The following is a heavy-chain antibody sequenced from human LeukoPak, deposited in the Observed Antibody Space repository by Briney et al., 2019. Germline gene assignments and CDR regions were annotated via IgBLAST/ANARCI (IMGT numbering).Heavy chain of an antibody. CDR2: INADDFRT. J-gene: IGHJ4*02. D-gene: IGHD6-19*01. V-gene: IGHV3-23*01. CDR1: GFTFSTYA. CDR3: SKDATRTRGWYFFVH. Sequence: GGSLRLSCEASGFTFSTYAMSWVRQAPGKGLEWVSGINADDFRTYYAQSLKGRFTISRDTSKNTLYLHLNSLRSEDTAVYYCSKDATRTRGWYFFVHWGEGALVTVSS.